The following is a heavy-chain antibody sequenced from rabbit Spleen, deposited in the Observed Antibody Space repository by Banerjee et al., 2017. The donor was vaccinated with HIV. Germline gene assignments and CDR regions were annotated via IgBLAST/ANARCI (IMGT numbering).Heavy chain of an antibody. J-gene: IGHJ6*01. D-gene: IGHD7-1*01. V-gene: IGHV1S40*01. Sequence: QSLEESGGDLVKPEGSLALTCTASGFSFSSSYYMCWVRQAPGKGLEWIACSYAGSSGSTYSALWAKGRFTISKTSSTTVTLQMTSLTAADTATYFCARDTGTSFSTYGMDLWGQGTLVTVS. CDR3: ARDTGTSFSTYGMDL. CDR2: SYAGSSGST. CDR1: GFSFSSSYY.